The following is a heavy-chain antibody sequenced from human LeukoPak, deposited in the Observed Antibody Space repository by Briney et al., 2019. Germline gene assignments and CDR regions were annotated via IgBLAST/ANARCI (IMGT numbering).Heavy chain of an antibody. CDR1: GFTVRRIY. J-gene: IGHJ4*02. D-gene: IGHD6-6*01. CDR2: IYGGGSP. Sequence: GGSLRLSCAASGFTVRRIYMKWVRQAPGKGLEWVSAIYGGGSPYYADSVKGRFTISRDNSKNTLYLQMNSLRAEDTAVYYCAKDLSTARFDYWGQGTLVTVSS. V-gene: IGHV3-66*01. CDR3: AKDLSTARFDY.